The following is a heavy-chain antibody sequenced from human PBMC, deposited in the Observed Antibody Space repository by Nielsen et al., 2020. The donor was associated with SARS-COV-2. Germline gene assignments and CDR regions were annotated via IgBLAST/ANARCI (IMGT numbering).Heavy chain of an antibody. J-gene: IGHJ4*02. Sequence: GESLQISCATSGFTFSNYGMHWVRQAPGNGLEWVAVIRYDGSEKFYGDSVKGRFTISRDNSKNTLYLQMNSLKAEDTALYYCARDIGTTSSGDKHDYWGQGTLVTVS. CDR1: GFTFSNYG. CDR2: IRYDGSEK. V-gene: IGHV3-33*01. CDR3: ARDIGTTSSGDKHDY. D-gene: IGHD6-6*01.